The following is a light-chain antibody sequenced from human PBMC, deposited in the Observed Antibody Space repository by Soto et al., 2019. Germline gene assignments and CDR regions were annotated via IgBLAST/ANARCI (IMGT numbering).Light chain of an antibody. CDR1: QSVRSSH. V-gene: IGKV3-20*01. CDR2: GTS. Sequence: VLTQSPGTLSLSPGERATLSCRASQSVRSSHLAWYQQKPGQPPRLLIFGTSSRAPDIPDRFSGSGSGTDFILTISTLEPGDFAVYYCQQYFYSPLTFGGGTKVEIK. J-gene: IGKJ4*01. CDR3: QQYFYSPLT.